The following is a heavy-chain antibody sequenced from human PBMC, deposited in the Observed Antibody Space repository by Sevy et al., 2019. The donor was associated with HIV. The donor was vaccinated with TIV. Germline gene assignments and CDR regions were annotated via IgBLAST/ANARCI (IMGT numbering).Heavy chain of an antibody. J-gene: IGHJ4*02. CDR3: AKDINADYYDSSSYYY. CDR2: ISWNSGSI. D-gene: IGHD3-22*01. CDR1: GFTFDDYA. V-gene: IGHV3-9*01. Sequence: GGSLRLSCAASGFTFDDYAMHWVRQAPGKGLEWVSGISWNSGSIGYADSVKGRFTISRDNAKNSLYLQMNSLRAEDTALYYCAKDINADYYDSSSYYYWGQGTLVTVSS.